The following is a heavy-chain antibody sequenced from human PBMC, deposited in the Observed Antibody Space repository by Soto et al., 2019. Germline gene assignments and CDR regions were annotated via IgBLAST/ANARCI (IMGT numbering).Heavy chain of an antibody. Sequence: GGSLRLSCTASGFTFGDYAMSWFRQAPGKGLEWVANIKQDGSEKYYVDSVKGRFTISRDNAKNSLNLQMNSLRAEDTAVYYCARVTDYYESSGYFDYWGQGTLVTVSS. D-gene: IGHD3-22*01. J-gene: IGHJ4*02. V-gene: IGHV3-7*01. CDR1: GFTFGDYA. CDR3: ARVTDYYESSGYFDY. CDR2: IKQDGSEK.